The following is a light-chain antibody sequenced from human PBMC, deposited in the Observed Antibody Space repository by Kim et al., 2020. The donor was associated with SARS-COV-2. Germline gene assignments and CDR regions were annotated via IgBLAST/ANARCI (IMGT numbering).Light chain of an antibody. V-gene: IGLV2-23*02. CDR2: EVN. J-gene: IGLJ1*01. CDR3: CSYVGGTTYV. CDR1: SSDVESYNT. Sequence: QSALTQPASVSGSLGQSITISCTGTSSDVESYNTVSWYQQHPGKVPKLMIYEVNKRPSGVSDRFSGSKSDNTASLTISGLQAEDEADYYCCSYVGGTTYVFGIGTQVTVL.